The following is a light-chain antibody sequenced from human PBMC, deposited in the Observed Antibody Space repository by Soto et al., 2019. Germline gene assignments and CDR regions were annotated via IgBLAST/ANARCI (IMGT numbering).Light chain of an antibody. J-gene: IGKJ4*01. V-gene: IGKV3-15*01. CDR1: QSVSTN. Sequence: VMTQSPVTLSVSPGERATLSCRASQSVSTNLAWYQHKPGQAPRFLIYGASTRATGIPARFSGSGSGTEFTLTISRLQSEDSAVYYCQPYNDLVTFGGGTKVEIK. CDR2: GAS. CDR3: QPYNDLVT.